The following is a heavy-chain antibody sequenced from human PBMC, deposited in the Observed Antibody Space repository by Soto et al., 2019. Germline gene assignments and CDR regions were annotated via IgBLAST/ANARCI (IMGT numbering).Heavy chain of an antibody. Sequence: QVQLVQSGAEVKKPGASVKVSCKASGYTFTSYGISWVRQAPGQGLEWMGWISAYNGNTNYAQKLQGRVTMTTDTSTSTAYMELRSLRSDDTAVYYCAREREGYCSSTSCYYFDYWGQGTLVTVSS. CDR2: ISAYNGNT. V-gene: IGHV1-18*04. D-gene: IGHD2-2*01. CDR3: AREREGYCSSTSCYYFDY. J-gene: IGHJ4*02. CDR1: GYTFTSYG.